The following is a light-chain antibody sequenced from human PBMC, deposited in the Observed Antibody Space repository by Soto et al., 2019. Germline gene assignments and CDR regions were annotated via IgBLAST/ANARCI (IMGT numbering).Light chain of an antibody. CDR3: QQRLNWPLT. Sequence: EIVMTQYPATLSVSPGERVTPSGVASLSVYSSLAWYQQRPGQSHRLLIYGAYTRATGITARFSGSGSGTEFTLTISSLQSEDFAVYYCQQRLNWPLTVGPGTRLDIK. V-gene: IGKV3-15*01. J-gene: IGKJ5*01. CDR2: GAY. CDR1: LSVYSS.